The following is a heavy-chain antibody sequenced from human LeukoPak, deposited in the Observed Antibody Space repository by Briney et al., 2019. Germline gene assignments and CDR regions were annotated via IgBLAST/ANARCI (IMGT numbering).Heavy chain of an antibody. V-gene: IGHV3-23*01. CDR1: GFIVSSSY. J-gene: IGHJ3*02. CDR3: AKGYCSGGSCWDAFDI. Sequence: GGSLRLSCAASGFIVSSSYMSWVRQAPGKGLEWVSAISGSGGSTYYADSVKGRFTISRDNSKNTLYLQMNSLRAEDTAVYYCAKGYCSGGSCWDAFDIWGQGTMVTVSS. D-gene: IGHD2-15*01. CDR2: ISGSGGST.